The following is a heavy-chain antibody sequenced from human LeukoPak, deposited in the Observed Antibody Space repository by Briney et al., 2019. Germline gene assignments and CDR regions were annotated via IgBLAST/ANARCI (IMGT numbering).Heavy chain of an antibody. D-gene: IGHD3-10*01. V-gene: IGHV3-21*01. CDR3: ARDRGGSKYFDS. CDR2: ISSSSSYI. Sequence: GGSLRLSCAASEFSFSNYGMHWVRQAPGKGLEWVSSISSSSSYIYYADSVKGRFTISRDNAKNSLYLQMNSLRAEDTALYSCARDRGGSKYFDSWGQGTLVTVSS. J-gene: IGHJ4*02. CDR1: EFSFSNYG.